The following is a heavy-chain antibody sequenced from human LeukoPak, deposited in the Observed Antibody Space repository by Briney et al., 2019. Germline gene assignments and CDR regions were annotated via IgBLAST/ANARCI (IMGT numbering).Heavy chain of an antibody. J-gene: IGHJ6*02. V-gene: IGHV3-7*03. Sequence: PGGSLRLSCAVSGFTFSNYAMTWVRQVPGRGPEWVANVNRDGSETYYLDSVKGRFTISKDNAKNSLYLQMNSLRAEDTALYHCARNNGMDVWGQGTTVIVSS. CDR3: ARNNGMDV. CDR2: VNRDGSET. CDR1: GFTFSNYA.